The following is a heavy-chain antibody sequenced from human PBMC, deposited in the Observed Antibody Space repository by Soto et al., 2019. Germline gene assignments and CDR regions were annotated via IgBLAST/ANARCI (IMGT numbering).Heavy chain of an antibody. CDR2: ISKSGSII. V-gene: IGHV3-11*01. Sequence: QVQLVASGGGLVQPGGSLRLSCAASGFTFSDYSMSWLRQPPGKGLEWVSYISKSGSIIHFADSVKGRFAISRDNAKNTLYLQMSSLRAEDTALYYCARDLSPYSDYYDESTSETWFDPWGQGTLVTVSS. J-gene: IGHJ5*02. CDR1: GFTFSDYS. CDR3: ARDLSPYSDYYDESTSETWFDP. D-gene: IGHD3-16*01.